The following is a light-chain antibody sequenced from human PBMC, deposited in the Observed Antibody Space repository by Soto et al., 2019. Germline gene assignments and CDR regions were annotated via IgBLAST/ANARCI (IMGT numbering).Light chain of an antibody. V-gene: IGKV3-15*01. J-gene: IGKJ1*01. CDR3: HQYNNWPPWK. CDR1: QSVSSN. CDR2: GAS. Sequence: EPVMTQSPATMSVSTVAIAKLSCSSSQSVSSNLAWYQQKPGQAPRLLIYGASTRATGIPARFSGSGSGTEFTLTIRSLQSEDYAVYYCHQYNNWPPWKFGKGHKGDNK.